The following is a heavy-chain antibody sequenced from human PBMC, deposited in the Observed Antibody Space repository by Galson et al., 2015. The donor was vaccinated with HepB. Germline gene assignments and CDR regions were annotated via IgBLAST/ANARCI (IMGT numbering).Heavy chain of an antibody. CDR3: ARHDYDANSRFEY. D-gene: IGHD4-17*01. V-gene: IGHV3-11*01. CDR1: GFTFSDYY. CDR2: ISSSDNTI. J-gene: IGHJ4*02. Sequence: SLRLSCAASGFTFSDYYMSWIRLAPGKGLEWVSYISSSDNTIYYADSVEGRFTISRDNAKKSLYLQMNSLRAEDTAVYYCARHDYDANSRFEYWGQGTLVTVSS.